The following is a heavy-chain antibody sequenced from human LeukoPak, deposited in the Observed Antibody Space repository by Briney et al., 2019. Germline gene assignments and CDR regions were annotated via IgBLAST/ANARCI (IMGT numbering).Heavy chain of an antibody. Sequence: GGSLRLSCAASGLAFSAYKMHLVRQAPRKGLVWVSRISTDGYTTDYADFVQGRFTASRDNTTNTWSLEMNSLRAEDTAVYYCVVGGSPGYWGQGTLVTVSS. CDR1: GLAFSAYK. V-gene: IGHV3-74*01. D-gene: IGHD2-15*01. CDR3: VVGGSPGY. CDR2: ISTDGYTT. J-gene: IGHJ4*02.